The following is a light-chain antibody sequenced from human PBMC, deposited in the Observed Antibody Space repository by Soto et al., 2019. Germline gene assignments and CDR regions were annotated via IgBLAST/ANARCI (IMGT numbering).Light chain of an antibody. J-gene: IGLJ2*01. CDR2: GNL. CDR1: NSNIGAGYD. V-gene: IGLV1-40*01. CDR3: QSYDSSLSASV. Sequence: QSVLTQPPPVSGAPGQRVTISCTGNNSNIGAGYDVHWYQQLPGTAPKLFIYGNLNRPSGVPDRFSGSKSGASVSLAITGLQVEDEADYYCQSYDSSLSASVFGGGTKLTVL.